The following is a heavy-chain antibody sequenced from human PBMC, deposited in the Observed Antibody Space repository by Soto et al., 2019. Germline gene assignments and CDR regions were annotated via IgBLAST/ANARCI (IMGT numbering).Heavy chain of an antibody. V-gene: IGHV4-34*01. CDR1: GGSFSGYY. J-gene: IGHJ4*02. CDR2: INHSGST. Sequence: SETLSLTCAVYGGSFSGYYWSWIRQPPGKGLEWIGEINHSGSTNYNPSLKSQVTISVDTSKNQFSLKLSSVTAADTAVYYCARASYYYDSSGYYYFDYWGQGTLVTVSS. D-gene: IGHD3-22*01. CDR3: ARASYYYDSSGYYYFDY.